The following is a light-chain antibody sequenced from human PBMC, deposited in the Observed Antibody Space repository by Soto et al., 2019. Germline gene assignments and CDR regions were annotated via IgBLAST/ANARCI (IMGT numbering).Light chain of an antibody. J-gene: IGKJ2*01. CDR1: QSISKN. Sequence: DVQMTQSPASLSASVGDRVTITCRASQSISKNLNWYQHKVGKAPQLLIYSASDSQAGVSSRFSGSGSGTDFTLIISGLQPEDVATYYCQQFDSLPPYTFGQGTKVEIK. CDR2: SAS. V-gene: IGKV1-39*01. CDR3: QQFDSLPPYT.